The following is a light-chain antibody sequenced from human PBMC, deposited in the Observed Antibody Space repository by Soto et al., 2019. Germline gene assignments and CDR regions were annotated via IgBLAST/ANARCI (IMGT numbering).Light chain of an antibody. V-gene: IGKV3-11*01. CDR1: QSVSTN. Sequence: NQSPATLSVSQGERAALSCRASQSVSTNLAWYQQKPGQPPRLLIYFASTRATAVPARFTAGGSGTEFTLTISSLEPEDFAVYYCQQRSNRSITFGQGTLLEIK. J-gene: IGKJ5*01. CDR2: FAS. CDR3: QQRSNRSIT.